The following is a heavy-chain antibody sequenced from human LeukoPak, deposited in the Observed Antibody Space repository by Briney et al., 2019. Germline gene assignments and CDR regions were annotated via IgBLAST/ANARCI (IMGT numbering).Heavy chain of an antibody. CDR2: ISGDGGTT. J-gene: IGHJ4*02. D-gene: IGHD1-7*01. Sequence: GGSLRLSCAASGTTFEDYAMHWVRQAPRKGLEWVSFISGDGGTTYYPDSVKGRFTISRDNSRNSLYLQMNSLRTEDTALYYCAKDISNWNSRHFDYWGQGTLVTVSS. CDR3: AKDISNWNSRHFDY. V-gene: IGHV3-43*02. CDR1: GTTFEDYA.